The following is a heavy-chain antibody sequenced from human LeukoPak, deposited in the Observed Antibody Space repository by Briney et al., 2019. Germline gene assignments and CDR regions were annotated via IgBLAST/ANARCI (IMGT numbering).Heavy chain of an antibody. V-gene: IGHV3-21*01. CDR1: CS. D-gene: IGHD3-22*01. CDR2: ISSSSSYI. CDR3: AREGYDSSGYYLDY. J-gene: IGHJ4*02. Sequence: CSMNWVRQAPGKGLEWVSSISSSSSYIYYADSVEGRFTISRDNAKNSLYLQMNSLRAEDTAVYYCAREGYDSSGYYLDYWGQGTLVTVSS.